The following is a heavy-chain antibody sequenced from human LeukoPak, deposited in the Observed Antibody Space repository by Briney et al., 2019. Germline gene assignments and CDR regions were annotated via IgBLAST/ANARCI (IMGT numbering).Heavy chain of an antibody. Sequence: GGSLRLSCAASGFIVSSNYMSWVRRAPGKGLEWVSVIYSGGTTYYADSVKGRYTISRDNSNNTLYLQMNSLRAEDTAVYYCTRAYDGSGYYYGTGYWGQGTLVTVSS. J-gene: IGHJ4*02. CDR3: TRAYDGSGYYYGTGY. CDR1: GFIVSSNY. D-gene: IGHD3-22*01. CDR2: IYSGGTT. V-gene: IGHV3-53*01.